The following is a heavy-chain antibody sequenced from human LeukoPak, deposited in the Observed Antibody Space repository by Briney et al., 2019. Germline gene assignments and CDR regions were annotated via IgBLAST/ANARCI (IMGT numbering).Heavy chain of an antibody. J-gene: IGHJ4*02. Sequence: GASVKVSCKASGYTFTNYYIHWVRQAPGQGLERMGIINPAGGSTGYAQKFQGRVSMTRDTSTSTVYMELSSLRSEDTAVYYCARYNGDLTGGFDYWRQGTLVTVSS. CDR2: INPAGGST. CDR3: ARYNGDLTGGFDY. V-gene: IGHV1-46*01. CDR1: GYTFTNYY. D-gene: IGHD4-17*01.